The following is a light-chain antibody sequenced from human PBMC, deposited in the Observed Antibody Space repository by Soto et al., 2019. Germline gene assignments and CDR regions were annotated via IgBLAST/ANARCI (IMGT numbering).Light chain of an antibody. CDR2: EVT. V-gene: IGLV2-14*01. Sequence: QSALTQPASVSGSPGQSITISCTGTSSDVGSYNYVSWYQQHPGTSPKLLIYEVTNRLSGVSNRFSGSKSGNTASLIISGLQAEDEADYYCSSYTARSTWVFGGGTKVTVL. CDR3: SSYTARSTWV. CDR1: SSDVGSYNY. J-gene: IGLJ3*02.